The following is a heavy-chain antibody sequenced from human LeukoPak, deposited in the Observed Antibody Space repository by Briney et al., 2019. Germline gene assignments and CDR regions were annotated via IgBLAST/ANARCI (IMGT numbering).Heavy chain of an antibody. J-gene: IGHJ5*02. D-gene: IGHD3-10*01. CDR1: GFTFDDYA. CDR2: ISWNSGSI. V-gene: IGHV3-9*01. Sequence: PGGSLRLSCAASGFTFDDYAMHWVRQAPGKGLEWVSGISWNSGSIGYAGSVKGRFTISRDNAKNSLYLQMNSLRAEDTALYYCAKGSGYYGSGSYYKNNWFDPWGQGTLVTVS. CDR3: AKGSGYYGSGSYYKNNWFDP.